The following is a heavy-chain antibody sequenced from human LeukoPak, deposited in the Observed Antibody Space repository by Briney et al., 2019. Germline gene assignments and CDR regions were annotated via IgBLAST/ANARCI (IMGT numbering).Heavy chain of an antibody. CDR1: GFTFSSYA. V-gene: IGHV3-23*01. CDR2: IRGSDGRT. J-gene: IGHJ4*02. D-gene: IGHD1-1*01. Sequence: PGGSLRLSCAASGFTFSSYAMSWVRQAPGKGLEWVSAIRGSDGRTYYADSVKGRFTISRDNSKNTLYLQMNSLRADDTALYYCANQLGYFDDWGQGTLVTVSS. CDR3: ANQLGYFDD.